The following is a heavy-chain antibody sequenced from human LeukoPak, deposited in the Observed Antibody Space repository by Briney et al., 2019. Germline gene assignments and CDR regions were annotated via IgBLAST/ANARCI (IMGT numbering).Heavy chain of an antibody. CDR3: ARGVAVVAATLVYYYYYMDV. J-gene: IGHJ6*03. Sequence: SETLSLTCTVSGGSISSYYWSWIRQPPGKGLEWIGYIYYSGSTNYNPSLKSRVTISVDTSKNQFSLKLSSVTAADTAVYYCARGVAVVAATLVYYYYYMDVWGKGTTVTVSS. CDR2: IYYSGST. D-gene: IGHD2-15*01. V-gene: IGHV4-59*12. CDR1: GGSISSYY.